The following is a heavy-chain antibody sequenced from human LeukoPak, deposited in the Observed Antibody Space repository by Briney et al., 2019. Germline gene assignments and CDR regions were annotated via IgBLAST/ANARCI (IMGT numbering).Heavy chain of an antibody. CDR2: ISGSGGST. J-gene: IGHJ4*02. V-gene: IGHV3-23*01. Sequence: GGSLRLSCAASGVTFSSYAMSWVRQAPGKGLEWVSAISGSGGSTYYADSVKGRFTISRDSAKNSVYLRMNSLRAEDTALYYCVSKLAGTTNFYCWGQGTLVTVSS. D-gene: IGHD1-1*01. CDR1: GVTFSSYA. CDR3: VSKLAGTTNFYC.